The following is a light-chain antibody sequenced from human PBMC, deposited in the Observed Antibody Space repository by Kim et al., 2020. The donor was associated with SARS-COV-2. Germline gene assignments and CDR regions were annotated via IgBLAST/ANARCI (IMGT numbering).Light chain of an antibody. CDR2: GKN. CDR1: GLRSYY. V-gene: IGLV3-19*01. J-gene: IGLJ2*01. CDR3: NSRDSSGNHVV. Sequence: SSALTQDPAVSVALGQTVRITCQGDGLRSYYASWYQQKPGQAPVLVIYGKNNRPSGIPDRFSGSSSGNTASLTITGAQAEDEADYYCNSRDSSGNHVVFGGGTQLTVL.